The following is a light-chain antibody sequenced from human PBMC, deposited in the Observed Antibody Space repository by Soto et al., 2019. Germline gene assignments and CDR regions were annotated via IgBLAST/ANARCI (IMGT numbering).Light chain of an antibody. CDR2: GAS. CDR1: QSVSSSY. Sequence: EIVLTQSPGTLSLSPGERATLSCRASQSVSSSYLAWYQQKPGQAPRPRIYGASSRATGIPDRFSGSGSGTDFTLTISRLEPEDFAVYYCQQYGSSPYTFGQGTKLEI. CDR3: QQYGSSPYT. V-gene: IGKV3-20*01. J-gene: IGKJ2*01.